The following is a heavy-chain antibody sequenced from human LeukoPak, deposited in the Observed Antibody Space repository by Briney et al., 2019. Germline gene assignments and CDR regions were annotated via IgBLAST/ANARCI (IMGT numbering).Heavy chain of an antibody. Sequence: GGSLRLSCAASGFTFSSYAMSWVRQAPGKGLEWVSAISGSGGSTYYADSVKGRFTISRDNSKNTLYLQMNSLRAEDTAVYYCAKASRGYSYGRNYYYYYYMDVWGKGTTVTVSS. D-gene: IGHD5-18*01. CDR3: AKASRGYSYGRNYYYYYYMDV. CDR1: GFTFSSYA. V-gene: IGHV3-23*01. J-gene: IGHJ6*03. CDR2: ISGSGGST.